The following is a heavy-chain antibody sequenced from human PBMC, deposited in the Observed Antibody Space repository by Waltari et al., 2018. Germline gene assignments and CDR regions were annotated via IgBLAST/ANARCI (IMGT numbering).Heavy chain of an antibody. CDR2: ISGSGGST. CDR1: GFTFSSYA. Sequence: EVQLVESGGGLVQPGGSLRLSCAASGFTFSSYAMSWVRQAPGKGLEWVSAISGSGGSTYYADSVKGRFTISRDNSKNTLYLQMNSLRSEDTAVYYCAADCSSTSCRQDYYYYGMDVWGQGTTVTVSS. J-gene: IGHJ6*02. V-gene: IGHV3-23*04. D-gene: IGHD2-2*01. CDR3: AADCSSTSCRQDYYYYGMDV.